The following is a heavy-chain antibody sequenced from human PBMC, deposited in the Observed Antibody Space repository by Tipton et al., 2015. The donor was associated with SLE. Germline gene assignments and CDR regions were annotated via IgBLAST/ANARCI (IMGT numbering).Heavy chain of an antibody. V-gene: IGHV3-33*01. D-gene: IGHD3-16*01. CDR1: GFTFSTSA. CDR2: IRADGSNK. J-gene: IGHJ4*02. Sequence: SLRLSCAASGFTFSTSAMHWVRQVPGKGLEWVAFIRADGSNKDYADSGKGRFTISRDNSKNTVSLQMNSLRVEDTAVYFCARGRGGEFLDYWGQGTLVTVSS. CDR3: ARGRGGEFLDY.